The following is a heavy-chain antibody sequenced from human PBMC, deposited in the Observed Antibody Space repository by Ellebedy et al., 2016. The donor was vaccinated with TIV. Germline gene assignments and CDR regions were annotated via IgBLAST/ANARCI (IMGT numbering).Heavy chain of an antibody. CDR3: AKDRVGAALITFDY. CDR2: IGDSDDST. V-gene: IGHV3-23*01. CDR1: GFTFSSYA. D-gene: IGHD1-26*01. Sequence: GGSLRLXXAASGFTFSSYAMSWVRQAPGKGLEWVSTIGDSDDSTYYAGSVRGRFTISRDNSKNTLYLLMNSLRAEDTAVYFCAKDRVGAALITFDYWGQGTLVTVSS. J-gene: IGHJ4*02.